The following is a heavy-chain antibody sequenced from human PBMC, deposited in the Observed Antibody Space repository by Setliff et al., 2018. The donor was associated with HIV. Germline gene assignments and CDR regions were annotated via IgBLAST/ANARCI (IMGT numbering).Heavy chain of an antibody. V-gene: IGHV3-33*01. Sequence: PGGSLRLSCAASGFTFSSYGMHWVRQAPGKGLEWVAVIWYDGSNKYYADSVKGRFTISRDNSKNTLYLQMNSLRAEDTAVYYCARDENSWYGRHDAFGIWGQGTMVTVSS. CDR2: IWYDGSNK. J-gene: IGHJ3*02. CDR1: GFTFSSYG. CDR3: ARDENSWYGRHDAFGI. D-gene: IGHD6-13*01.